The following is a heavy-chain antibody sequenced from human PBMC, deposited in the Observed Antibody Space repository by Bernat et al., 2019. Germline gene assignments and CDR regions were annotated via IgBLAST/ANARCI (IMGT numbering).Heavy chain of an antibody. CDR3: ARDEVGANYYYHGMDV. V-gene: IGHV1-3*04. CDR1: GYTFTNYA. CDR2: LHTGNGNT. Sequence: QVQLVQSGAAVRKPGASVKVSCKASGYTFTNYAIHWVRQAPEQRPGWMGWLHTGNGNTRYSQKFQGRVTITRDTSASTAYMELSSLTSEDTAVYYCARDEVGANYYYHGMDVWGQGTSVTVSS. J-gene: IGHJ6*02. D-gene: IGHD1-26*01.